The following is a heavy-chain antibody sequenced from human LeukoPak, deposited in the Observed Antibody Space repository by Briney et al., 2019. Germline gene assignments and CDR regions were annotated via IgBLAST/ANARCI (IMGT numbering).Heavy chain of an antibody. CDR1: GFTVSSNY. CDR3: ARKRWLQGAFDY. V-gene: IGHV3-66*01. CDR2: IYSGGST. Sequence: GGSLRLSCAASGFTVSSNYISWVRQAPGKGLEWVSVIYSGGSTYYADSVKGRFTTSRDNSKHTVYLQINSLRAEDTAVYYCARKRWLQGAFDYWGQGTLVTVSS. D-gene: IGHD5-24*01. J-gene: IGHJ4*02.